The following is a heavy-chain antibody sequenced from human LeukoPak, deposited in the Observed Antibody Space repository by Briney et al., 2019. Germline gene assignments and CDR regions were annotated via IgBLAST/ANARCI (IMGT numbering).Heavy chain of an antibody. CDR1: GFGFSSYD. D-gene: IGHD2-21*01. V-gene: IGHV3-69-1*01. CDR3: ARDGLHTGHFDY. J-gene: IGHJ4*02. CDR2: VSDSSDV. Sequence: PGGSLRLSCAGSGFGFSSYDMNWVRQAPAKGLEWVSTVSDSSDVHYSDSVKGRFTISRDNARNSLYLQMNSLRDEDTAVYYCARDGLHTGHFDYWGQGTLVTVSS.